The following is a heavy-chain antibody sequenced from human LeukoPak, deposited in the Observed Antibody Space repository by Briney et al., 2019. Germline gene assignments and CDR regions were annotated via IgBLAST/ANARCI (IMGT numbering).Heavy chain of an antibody. D-gene: IGHD2-2*01. CDR2: INAGNGNI. Sequence: ASVKVSCKASGHTSTTYAIHWVRQAPGQGLEWMGWINAGNGNIKYSQKFQGRVTITGDTSASTAYMELSSLRSEDTAVYYCARGYCSSTSYYMDVWGQGTTVT. CDR3: ARGYCSSTSYYMDV. CDR1: GHTSTTYA. J-gene: IGHJ6*02. V-gene: IGHV1-3*01.